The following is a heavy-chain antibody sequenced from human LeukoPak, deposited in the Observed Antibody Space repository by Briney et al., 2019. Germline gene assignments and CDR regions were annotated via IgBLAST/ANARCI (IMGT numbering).Heavy chain of an antibody. CDR1: GGTFSSYA. D-gene: IGHD2-2*01. CDR2: IIPIFGTA. Sequence: SVNVSCKASGGTFSSYAISWVRQAPGQGLEWMGGIIPIFGTANYAQKFQGRVTITADESTSTAYMELSSLRSEDTAVYYCARVQYQLLFSTKDYYYYGMDVWGQGTTVTVSS. J-gene: IGHJ6*02. CDR3: ARVQYQLLFSTKDYYYYGMDV. V-gene: IGHV1-69*13.